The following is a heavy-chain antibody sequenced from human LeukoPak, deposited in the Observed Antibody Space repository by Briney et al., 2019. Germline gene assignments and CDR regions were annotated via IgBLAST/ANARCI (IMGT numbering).Heavy chain of an antibody. Sequence: SETLSLTCTVSGGSISSGGYYWSWIRQHPGKGLEWIGYIYYSGSTYYNPSLKSRVTISVDTSKNQFSLKLSSVTAADTAVYYRAREALGFGELYLDYWGQGTLVTVSS. CDR3: AREALGFGELYLDY. CDR1: GGSISSGGYY. CDR2: IYYSGST. D-gene: IGHD3-10*01. V-gene: IGHV4-31*03. J-gene: IGHJ4*02.